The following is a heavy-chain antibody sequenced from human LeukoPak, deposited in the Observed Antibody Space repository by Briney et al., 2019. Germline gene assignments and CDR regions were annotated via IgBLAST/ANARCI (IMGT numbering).Heavy chain of an antibody. CDR3: ARDTIAAFDI. J-gene: IGHJ3*02. CDR1: GVTFSDYY. V-gene: IGHV3-11*04. D-gene: IGHD3-9*01. CDR2: ISSSGSTI. Sequence: GGSLRLSCAAAGVTFSDYYMSCIRQAPGKGREWVSYISSSGSTIYYADSVNGRLTISRDNAQHPLYLQMPSLRAEDNAVYYCARDTIAAFDIWGQGTMVTVSS.